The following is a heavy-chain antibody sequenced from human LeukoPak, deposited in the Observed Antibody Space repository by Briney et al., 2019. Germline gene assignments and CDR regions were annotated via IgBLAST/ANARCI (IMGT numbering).Heavy chain of an antibody. CDR1: GFTFSSYS. V-gene: IGHV3-48*01. J-gene: IGHJ4*02. Sequence: GGSLRLSCSASGFTFSSYSMNWVRQAPEKGLEWVSYISSSSSTIYYADSVKGRFTISRDNAKNSLYLQMNSLRAEDTAVYYCGGLYYYDIDWGQGTLVTVSS. CDR3: GGLYYYDID. CDR2: ISSSSSTI. D-gene: IGHD3-22*01.